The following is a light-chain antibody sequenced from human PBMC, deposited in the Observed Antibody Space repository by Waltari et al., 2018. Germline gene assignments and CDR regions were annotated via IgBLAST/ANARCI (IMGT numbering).Light chain of an antibody. CDR2: WAS. V-gene: IGKV4-1*01. CDR1: QSVLYSYNNKNY. CDR3: QQYYSIPRT. J-gene: IGKJ2*01. Sequence: DIVMTQSPDSLAVSLVERATINCKSSQSVLYSYNNKNYVAWYQQKPGQPPKLLISWASTRESGVPDRFSGSASGTDFTLTISSLQAEDVAVYYCQQYYSIPRTFGRGTKLEIK.